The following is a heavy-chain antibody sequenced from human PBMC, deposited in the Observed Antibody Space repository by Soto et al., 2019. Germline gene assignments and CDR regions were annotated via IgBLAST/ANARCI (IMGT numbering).Heavy chain of an antibody. D-gene: IGHD2-15*01. CDR2: IYYSGTT. J-gene: IGHJ3*02. CDR1: GGSISSGGYY. V-gene: IGHV4-31*03. CDR3: ARVSTYCSGGSRYFDAFDI. Sequence: SETLSLTCTVSGGSISSGGYYWSWIRQHPGKGLEWIGYIYYSGTTYHKPSLKSRVNISIDTSKNQFSLKLSSVTAADTAVYYCARVSTYCSGGSRYFDAFDIWGQGTMVTVSS.